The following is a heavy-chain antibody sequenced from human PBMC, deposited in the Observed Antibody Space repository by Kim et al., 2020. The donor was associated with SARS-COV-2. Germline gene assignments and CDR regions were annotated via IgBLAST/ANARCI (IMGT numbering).Heavy chain of an antibody. J-gene: IGHJ3*02. D-gene: IGHD6-13*01. Sequence: SETLSPTFTVSGGSISSGGYYWSWNRQHPGKGLEWIGYIYDSGSTYYNPSLKSRVTISVDTSKNQFSLKLSSVTAADPAVYYCARNSAAAGTGSFDIWGQGTMVTVSS. CDR1: GGSISSGGYY. V-gene: IGHV4-31*03. CDR3: ARNSAAAGTGSFDI. CDR2: IYDSGST.